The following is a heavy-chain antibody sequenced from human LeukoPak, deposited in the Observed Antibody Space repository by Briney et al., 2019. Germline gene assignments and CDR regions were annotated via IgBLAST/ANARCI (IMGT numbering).Heavy chain of an antibody. J-gene: IGHJ6*03. D-gene: IGHD3-22*01. CDR3: ARQGSGYYGGIYYYYYMDV. V-gene: IGHV4-4*09. Sequence: SETLSLTCTVSDGSISSYYWSWIRQPPGKGLEWIGYIYTSGSTNYNPSLKSRVTISVDTSKNQFSLKLSSVTAADTAVYYCARQGSGYYGGIYYYYYMDVWGKGTTVTVSS. CDR2: IYTSGST. CDR1: DGSISSYY.